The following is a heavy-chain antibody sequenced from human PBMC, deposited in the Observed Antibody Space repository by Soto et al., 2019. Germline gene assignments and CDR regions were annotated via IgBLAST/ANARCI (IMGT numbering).Heavy chain of an antibody. CDR3: ARDVAAAAGPTQLFDY. CDR1: GYTFTIYG. Sequence: ASVKVSCKASGYTFTIYGISWVRQAPGQGLEWMGWISAYNGNTNYAQKLQGRVTMTTDTSTSTAYMELRSLRSDDTAVYYCARDVAAAAGPTQLFDYWGQGTLVTVSS. J-gene: IGHJ4*02. CDR2: ISAYNGNT. V-gene: IGHV1-18*01. D-gene: IGHD6-13*01.